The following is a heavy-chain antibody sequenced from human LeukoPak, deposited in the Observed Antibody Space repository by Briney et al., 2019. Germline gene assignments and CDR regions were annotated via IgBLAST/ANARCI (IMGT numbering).Heavy chain of an antibody. CDR3: ASGGGYNSLYY. CDR2: INSGGSDS. D-gene: IGHD5-24*01. Sequence: GGSLRLSCAASGFTFSSYWIHWVRQAPGKGLVWVSRINSGGSDSIYADSVKGRFTISRDNAKNSLYLQMNSLRAEDTAVYYCASGGGYNSLYYWGQGTLVTVSS. V-gene: IGHV3-74*01. J-gene: IGHJ4*02. CDR1: GFTFSSYW.